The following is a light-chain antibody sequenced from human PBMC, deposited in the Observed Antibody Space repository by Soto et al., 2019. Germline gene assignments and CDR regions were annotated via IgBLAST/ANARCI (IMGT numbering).Light chain of an antibody. CDR3: CSYAGSYSVV. CDR1: SSDVGGYNY. J-gene: IGLJ2*01. V-gene: IGLV2-11*01. CDR2: DVS. Sequence: QSALTQPRSVSGSPGQSVTISCTGTSSDVGGYNYVSWYQQHPGKAPKVMIYDVSKRPSGVPDRFSGSKSGNTASLTISGLPAEDEADYYCCSYAGSYSVVFGGGTQLTVL.